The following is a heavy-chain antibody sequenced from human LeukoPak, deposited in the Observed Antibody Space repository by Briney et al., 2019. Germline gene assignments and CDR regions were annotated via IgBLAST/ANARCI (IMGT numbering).Heavy chain of an antibody. CDR1: GGSISSSSYY. J-gene: IGHJ4*02. V-gene: IGHV4-39*07. D-gene: IGHD1-1*01. CDR3: ARQGLAGTAPPVDY. Sequence: SETLSLTCTVSGGSISSSSYYWGWIRQPPGKGLEWIGSIYYSGSTYYNPSLKSRVTISVDTSKNQFSLKLSSVTAADTAVYYCARQGLAGTAPPVDYWGQGTLATVSS. CDR2: IYYSGST.